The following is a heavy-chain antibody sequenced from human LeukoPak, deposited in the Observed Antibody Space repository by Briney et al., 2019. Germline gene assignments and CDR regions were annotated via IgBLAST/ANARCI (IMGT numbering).Heavy chain of an antibody. J-gene: IGHJ6*02. CDR2: VYYSGST. CDR3: ARGGVDSGWPYYYGMDV. D-gene: IGHD6-19*01. Sequence: SETLSLTCSVSGDSISSRSDFWGWIRQPPGKGLEWIGSVYYSGSTYYSPSLKSRVTVSVDTSKNQFSLKLSSVTAADTAVYYCARGGVDSGWPYYYGMDVWGQGTTVTVSS. V-gene: IGHV4-39*01. CDR1: GDSISSRSDF.